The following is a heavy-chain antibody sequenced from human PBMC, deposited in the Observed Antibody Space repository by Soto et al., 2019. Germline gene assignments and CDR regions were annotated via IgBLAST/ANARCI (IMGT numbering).Heavy chain of an antibody. CDR2: IIPIFGTA. CDR1: GGTLSSYA. D-gene: IGHD1-26*01. V-gene: IGHV1-69*13. J-gene: IGHJ4*02. CDR3: ARVGGISRFDY. Sequence: SVKVACKASGGTLSSYASGWVLQAPGQGLEWMGGIIPIFGTANYAQKFQGRVTITADESTSTAYMELSSLRSEDTAVYYCARVGGISRFDYCAEPILVTVSS.